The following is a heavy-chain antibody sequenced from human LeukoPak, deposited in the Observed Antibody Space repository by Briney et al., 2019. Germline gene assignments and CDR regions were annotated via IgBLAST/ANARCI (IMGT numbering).Heavy chain of an antibody. CDR2: IYHSGST. V-gene: IGHV4-38-2*02. CDR1: GYSISSGYY. J-gene: IGHJ4*02. CDR3: AREKYYDILTGYSPYYFDY. Sequence: SETLSLTCTVSGYSISSGYYWGWIRQPPGKGLEWIGSIYHSGSTYYNPSLKSRVTISVDTSKNQFSLKLSSVTAADTAVYYCAREKYYDILTGYSPYYFDYWGQGTLVTVSS. D-gene: IGHD3-9*01.